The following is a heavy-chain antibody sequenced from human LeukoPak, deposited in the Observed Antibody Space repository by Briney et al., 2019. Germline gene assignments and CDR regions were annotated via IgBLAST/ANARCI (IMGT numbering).Heavy chain of an antibody. CDR3: AKDLRTYYGSGSYGDFDY. J-gene: IGHJ4*02. CDR1: GFTFTNNF. V-gene: IGHV3-30*18. Sequence: GGSLRLSCAASGFTFTNNFMSWVRQAPGKGLEWVAVISYDGSSKYYADSVKGRFTISRDNSKNTLYLQMNSLRAEDTAVYYCAKDLRTYYGSGSYGDFDYWGQGTLVTVSS. CDR2: ISYDGSSK. D-gene: IGHD3-10*01.